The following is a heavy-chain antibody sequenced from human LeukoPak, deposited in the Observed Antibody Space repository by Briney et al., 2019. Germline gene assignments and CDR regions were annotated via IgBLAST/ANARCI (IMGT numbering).Heavy chain of an antibody. J-gene: IGHJ6*03. CDR3: AREGTGEGGYYYYYMDV. Sequence: GGSLRLSCAASGFTFSNYARHWVRQAPGKGLEWVGIISYDGSIKYYADFLKGRFTVSRDDSKNTLYLQLNILRTEDTAMFFCAREGTGEGGYYYYYMDVWGKGTTVTVSS. D-gene: IGHD3/OR15-3a*01. CDR2: ISYDGSIK. V-gene: IGHV3-30*01. CDR1: GFTFSNYA.